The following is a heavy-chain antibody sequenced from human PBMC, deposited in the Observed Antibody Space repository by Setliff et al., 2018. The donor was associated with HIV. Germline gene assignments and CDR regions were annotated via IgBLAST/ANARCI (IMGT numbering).Heavy chain of an antibody. V-gene: IGHV5-51*01. J-gene: IGHJ3*02. Sequence: PGESLKISCKGSGYSLTNYWIAWVRQMPGRGLEWMGIIYPGDSDTRYSPSFQGQVTISADKSISTAYLQWSSLKASDTAMYYCARQGDYHILTGYYSGPHDAFDIWGQGTMVTVSS. CDR2: IYPGDSDT. D-gene: IGHD3-9*01. CDR3: ARQGDYHILTGYYSGPHDAFDI. CDR1: GYSLTNYW.